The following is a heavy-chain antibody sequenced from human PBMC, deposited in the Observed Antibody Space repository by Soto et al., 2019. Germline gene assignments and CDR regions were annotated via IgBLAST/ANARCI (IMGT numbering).Heavy chain of an antibody. CDR1: GASISSSSW. J-gene: IGHJ5*02. CDR3: ARGLRGTKSDLLMGGT. CDR2: IYHIGIT. D-gene: IGHD3-9*01. Sequence: QVHLRESGPGLVKPSGTLSLTCAVSGASISSSSWWSWVRQPPGKGLEWIGEIYHIGITHYTPSLKSRVTISADKSENNFSLKLTSVTAADTAVYYCARGLRGTKSDLLMGGTWGQGALVIVSS. V-gene: IGHV4-4*02.